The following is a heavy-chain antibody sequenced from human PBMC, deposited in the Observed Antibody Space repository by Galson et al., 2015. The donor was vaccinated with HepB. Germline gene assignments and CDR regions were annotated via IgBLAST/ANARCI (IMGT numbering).Heavy chain of an antibody. Sequence: SCKASGYTFSSYGISWVRQAPGQGLEWVGWINPYNGNTNYAQKLQGRVTMTTDTSTSTAYMELSSLRSDDTAIYYCARDGLSWWELLLGNWFDRWGQGTLVTVSS. CDR2: INPYNGNT. V-gene: IGHV1-18*04. CDR3: ARDGLSWWELLLGNWFDR. CDR1: GYTFSSYG. J-gene: IGHJ5*02. D-gene: IGHD2-15*01.